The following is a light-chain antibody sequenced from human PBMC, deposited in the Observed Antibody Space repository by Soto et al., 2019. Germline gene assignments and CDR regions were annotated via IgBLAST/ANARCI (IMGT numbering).Light chain of an antibody. CDR2: AVS. CDR3: SSYTTSSTLLI. V-gene: IGLV2-14*01. Sequence: QSALTRPASVSGSPGQSITISCTGTSSDIGGYNSVSWYQQHPGKAPKLVIYAVSNRPSGVSSRFSGSKSGNTASLTMSGLQAEDEATYYCSSYTTSSTLLIFGGGTKLTVL. J-gene: IGLJ2*01. CDR1: SSDIGGYNS.